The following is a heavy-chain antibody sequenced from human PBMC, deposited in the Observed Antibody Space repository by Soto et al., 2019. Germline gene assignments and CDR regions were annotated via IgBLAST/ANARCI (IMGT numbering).Heavy chain of an antibody. CDR1: GFTFSSYG. V-gene: IGHV3-33*01. J-gene: IGHJ4*02. D-gene: IGHD4-17*01. CDR3: ARVRRDYGDFDY. CDR2: IWYDGSNK. Sequence: GGSLRLSCAASGFTFSSYGMHWVRQAPGKGLEWVAVIWYDGSNKYYADSVKGRFTISRDNSKNTLYLQMNSLRAEDTAVYYCARVRRDYGDFDYWGQGTLVTVSS.